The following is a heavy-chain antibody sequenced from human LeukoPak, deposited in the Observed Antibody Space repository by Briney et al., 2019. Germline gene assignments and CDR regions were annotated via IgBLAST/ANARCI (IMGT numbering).Heavy chain of an antibody. D-gene: IGHD6-19*01. CDR2: ISSSGSTI. CDR3: ARDLVPSVRYSSGSTGY. CDR1: GFTFSSYE. Sequence: GGSLRLSCAASGFTFSSYEMNWVRQAPGKGLEWVSYISSSGSTIYYADSVKGRFTISRDNARNSLYLQMNSLRAEDTAVYYCARDLVPSVRYSSGSTGYWGQGTLVTVSS. V-gene: IGHV3-48*03. J-gene: IGHJ4*02.